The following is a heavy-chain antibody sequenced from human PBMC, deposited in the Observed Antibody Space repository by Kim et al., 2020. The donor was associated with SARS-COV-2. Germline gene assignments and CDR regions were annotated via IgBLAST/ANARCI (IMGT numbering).Heavy chain of an antibody. CDR1: GGSFSGYY. V-gene: IGHV4-34*01. CDR3: ARGGDRDGYIDY. D-gene: IGHD1-1*01. CDR2: INHSGST. J-gene: IGHJ4*02. Sequence: SETLSLTCAVYGGSFSGYYWSWIRQPPGKGLEWIGEINHSGSTNYNPSLKSRVTISVDTSKNQFSLKLSSVTAADTAVYYCARGGDRDGYIDYWGQGTLVTVSS.